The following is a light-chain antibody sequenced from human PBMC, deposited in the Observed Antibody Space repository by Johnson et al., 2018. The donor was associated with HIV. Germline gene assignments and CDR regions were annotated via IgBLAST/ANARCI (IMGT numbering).Light chain of an antibody. CDR2: ENN. CDR1: SSNIGNNY. V-gene: IGLV1-51*02. CDR3: GTWGGV. Sequence: QSVLTQPPSVSAAPGQKVTISCSGSSSNIGNNYVSWYRQLPGTAPKVLIYENNKRPSGIPDRFSGSKSGTSATLGITGLQTGDEADYYCGTWGGVFGTGTKVTVL. J-gene: IGLJ1*01.